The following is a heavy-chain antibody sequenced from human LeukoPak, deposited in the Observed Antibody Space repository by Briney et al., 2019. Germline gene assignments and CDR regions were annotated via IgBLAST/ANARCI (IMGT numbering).Heavy chain of an antibody. CDR1: GGTFSSYA. Sequence: LVKVSCKASGGTFSSYAISWVRQAPGQGLEWMGGIIPIFGTANYAQKFQGRVTITTDESTSTAYMELSSLRSEDTAVYYCARERGSGRYDDYYYYYMDVWGKGTTVTVSS. CDR2: IIPIFGTA. CDR3: ARERGSGRYDDYYYYYMDV. J-gene: IGHJ6*03. D-gene: IGHD6-19*01. V-gene: IGHV1-69*05.